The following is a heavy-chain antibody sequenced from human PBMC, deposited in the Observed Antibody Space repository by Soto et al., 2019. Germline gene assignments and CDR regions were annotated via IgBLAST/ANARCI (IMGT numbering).Heavy chain of an antibody. CDR2: ITSSGGTI. CDR3: AREGSVSSSDYYAYYYGMDV. V-gene: IGHV3-48*03. CDR1: GFTFSNFD. J-gene: IGHJ6*01. Sequence: DVQLVESGGGLVQPGGSLRLSCAASGFTFSNFDMNWVRQAPGKGLEWVSYITSSGGTIYYADSVKGRFTISRDNAKNSLYLQMNSLSGEDTAVYYCAREGSVSSSDYYAYYYGMDVWGLGTTVTVSS. D-gene: IGHD3-10*01.